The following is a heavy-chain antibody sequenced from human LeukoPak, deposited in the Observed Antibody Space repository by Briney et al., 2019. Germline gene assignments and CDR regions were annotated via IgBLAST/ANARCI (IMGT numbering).Heavy chain of an antibody. V-gene: IGHV4-34*01. J-gene: IGHJ5*02. Sequence: SETLSLTCAVYGDSFSGYFWTWIRQSPGKGLEWIGEINHSGSTNYNPSLKSRVTLSVDTSKNQFSLSLSSVTAADTAVYYCARVLGQEHYCSSTSCYGSNWFDPWGQGTLVTVSS. CDR3: ARVLGQEHYCSSTSCYGSNWFDP. CDR1: GDSFSGYF. CDR2: INHSGST. D-gene: IGHD2-2*01.